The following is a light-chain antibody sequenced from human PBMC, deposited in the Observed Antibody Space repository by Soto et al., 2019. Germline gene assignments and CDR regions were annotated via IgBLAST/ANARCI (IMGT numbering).Light chain of an antibody. CDR1: RSVLYNSNRKNF. V-gene: IGKV4-1*01. CDR2: WAS. J-gene: IGKJ2*01. Sequence: DIVMTQSPDSLAVSLGERATINCKSSRSVLYNSNRKNFLAWYQQKPGHSTNLLIYWASTRESGVPDRFSGSGSGTDFTLTIGSLQAEDAAVYYCQQYYSVPHTFGQGNKREIK. CDR3: QQYYSVPHT.